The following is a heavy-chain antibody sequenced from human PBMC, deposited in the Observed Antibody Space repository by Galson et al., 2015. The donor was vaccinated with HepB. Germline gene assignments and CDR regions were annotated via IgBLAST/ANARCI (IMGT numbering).Heavy chain of an antibody. J-gene: IGHJ6*02. D-gene: IGHD7-27*01. V-gene: IGHV5-10-1*01. CDR3: ATHGDPLVRPTPDQYFYYHGLDV. CDR2: IDPSDSYT. CDR1: GSSFTLYW. Sequence: QSGAEVKKPGESLRISCKGSGSSFTLYWISWVRQVPGKGLEWMGTIDPSDSYTKYNPSFQGHVTLSADKSISTAFLQWSSLKASDSAIYYCATHGDPLVRPTPDQYFYYHGLDVWGQGTTITVSS.